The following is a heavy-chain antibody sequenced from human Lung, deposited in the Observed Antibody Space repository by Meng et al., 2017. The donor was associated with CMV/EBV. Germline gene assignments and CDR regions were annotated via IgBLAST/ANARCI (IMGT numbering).Heavy chain of an antibody. D-gene: IGHD6-19*01. J-gene: IGHJ4*02. CDR2: IRYDGSNK. CDR3: ATIGQGTSGWFYFDL. V-gene: IGHV3-30*02. Sequence: GESXKISCAASGFSFSNYDMHWVRQAPGKGLEWVAIIRYDGSNKYNTDSVKGRFTISRDNSKNTLSLQMTSLGAEDTAVYYCATIGQGTSGWFYFDLWGQGTLVTVSS. CDR1: GFSFSNYD.